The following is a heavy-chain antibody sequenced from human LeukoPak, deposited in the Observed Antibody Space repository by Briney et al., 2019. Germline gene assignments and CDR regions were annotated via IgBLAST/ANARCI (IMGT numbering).Heavy chain of an antibody. CDR3: AKSRPHYDFWSGYYDY. V-gene: IGHV3-21*01. CDR2: ISSSSSYI. J-gene: IGHJ4*02. CDR1: GFTFSSYS. D-gene: IGHD3-3*01. Sequence: GGSLRLSCAASGFTFSSYSMNWVRQAPGKGLEWVSSISSSSSYIYYADSVKGRFTISRDNAKNSLYLQMNSLRAEDTAVYYCAKSRPHYDFWSGYYDYWGQGTLVTVSS.